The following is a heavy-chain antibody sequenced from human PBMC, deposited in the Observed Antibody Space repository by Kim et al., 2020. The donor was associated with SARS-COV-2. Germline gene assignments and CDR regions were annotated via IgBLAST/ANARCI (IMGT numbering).Heavy chain of an antibody. V-gene: IGHV3-30*18. D-gene: IGHD2-21*02. J-gene: IGHJ4*02. CDR1: GFTFSSYG. CDR2: ISYDGSNK. Sequence: GGSLRLSCAASGFTFSSYGMHWVRQAPGKGLEWVAVISYDGSNKYYADSVKGRFTISRDNSKNTLYLQMNSLRAEDTAVYYCAKDRLLVVVTAMDYWGQGTLVTVSS. CDR3: AKDRLLVVVTAMDY.